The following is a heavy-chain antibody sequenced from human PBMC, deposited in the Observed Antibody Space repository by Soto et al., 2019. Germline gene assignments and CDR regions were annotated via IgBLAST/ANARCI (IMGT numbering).Heavy chain of an antibody. V-gene: IGHV1-18*01. Sequence: QVQLVQSGAEVKKPGASVKVSCKASGYTFTSYGVSWVRQAPGQGLEWMGWISAYNGNTKYAQKLQGRVTMTTDTSTNTAYMDLRRLRSHDTAVYYCARDSPPVDYWGQGTLVTVSS. CDR3: ARDSPPVDY. CDR2: ISAYNGNT. CDR1: GYTFTSYG. J-gene: IGHJ4*02.